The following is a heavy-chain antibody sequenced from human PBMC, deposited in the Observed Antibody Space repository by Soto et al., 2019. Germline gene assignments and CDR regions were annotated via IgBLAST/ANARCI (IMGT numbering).Heavy chain of an antibody. CDR2: IKIKTDGGTT. Sequence: GGSLRLSCAASGFTFSNALMSWVRQAPGKGLEWVGRIKIKTDGGTTDYAAPVKGRFTISRDDSKNTLYLQMNSLKTEDTAVYYCTFSTLTYYYDSSGSDAFDIWGQGTMVTVSS. V-gene: IGHV3-15*01. D-gene: IGHD3-22*01. J-gene: IGHJ3*02. CDR1: GFTFSNAL. CDR3: TFSTLTYYYDSSGSDAFDI.